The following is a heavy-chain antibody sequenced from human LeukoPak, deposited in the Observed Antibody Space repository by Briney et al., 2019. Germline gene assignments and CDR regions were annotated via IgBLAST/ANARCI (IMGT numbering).Heavy chain of an antibody. CDR2: IYISGST. Sequence: SETLSLTCTVSGGSISSGNYFWSWIRQPAGKGLEYIGHIYISGSTNYNPSLKSRVTISLDTSRSQFSLKLSSVTAADTAVYYCAREVEMATIWYFDYWGQGTLVTVSS. J-gene: IGHJ4*02. CDR1: GGSISSGNYF. V-gene: IGHV4-61*10. D-gene: IGHD5-24*01. CDR3: AREVEMATIWYFDY.